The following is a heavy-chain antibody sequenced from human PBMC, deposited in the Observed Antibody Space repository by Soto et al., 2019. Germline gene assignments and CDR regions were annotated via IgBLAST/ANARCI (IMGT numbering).Heavy chain of an antibody. CDR2: ISAYNGNT. CDR1: GYTFTSYG. V-gene: IGHV1-18*01. CDR3: ARDTYYYDSSGYYPRRSGMDV. D-gene: IGHD3-22*01. J-gene: IGHJ6*02. Sequence: ASVKVSCKASGYTFTSYGISWVRQAPGQGLEWMGWISAYNGNTNYAQKLQGRVTMTTDTSTSTAYTELRSLRSDDTAVYYCARDTYYYDSSGYYPRRSGMDVWGQGTTVTVSS.